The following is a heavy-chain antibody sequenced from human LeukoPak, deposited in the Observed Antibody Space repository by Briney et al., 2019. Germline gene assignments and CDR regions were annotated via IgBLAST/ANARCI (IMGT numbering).Heavy chain of an antibody. D-gene: IGHD2-15*01. CDR3: ARSAEGYCSGASCSEYYFDY. CDR1: RYILTNYA. CDR2: TNAGNGNT. V-gene: IGHV1-3*02. J-gene: IGHJ4*02. Sequence: ASVKVSCKVSRYILTNYAIHWVRQAPGQRLEWMGWTNAGNGNTKYSQEFQGRVTITRDTSANTAYMELSSLRSEDMAVYYCARSAEGYCSGASCSEYYFDYWGQGTLVTVSS.